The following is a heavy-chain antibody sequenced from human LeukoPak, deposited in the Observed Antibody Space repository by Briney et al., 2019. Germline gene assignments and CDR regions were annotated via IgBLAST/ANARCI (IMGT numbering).Heavy chain of an antibody. Sequence: KPSETLSLACTVSGASISSYYWSWIRQPPGQGLEWIGYIYYTGTTNYNPSLRSRVTISLDTSKNQFYLRLTSVTAADAAIYYCAAGHPVYFNFWGQGTLVTVSS. CDR1: GASISSYY. CDR2: IYYTGTT. J-gene: IGHJ4*02. CDR3: AAGHPVYFNF. V-gene: IGHV4-59*08.